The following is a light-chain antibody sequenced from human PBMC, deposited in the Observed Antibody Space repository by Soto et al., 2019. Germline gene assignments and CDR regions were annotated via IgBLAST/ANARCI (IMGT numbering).Light chain of an antibody. Sequence: SYELTQPLSVSVALGQTARITCGGNNIGSKNVHWYQQKPGQAPVPVIYRDSNRPSGIPERFSGSNSGNTATLTISRAQAGDEADYYCQVWDSLVVFGGGTKLTVL. V-gene: IGLV3-9*01. CDR2: RDS. CDR3: QVWDSLVV. CDR1: NIGSKN. J-gene: IGLJ2*01.